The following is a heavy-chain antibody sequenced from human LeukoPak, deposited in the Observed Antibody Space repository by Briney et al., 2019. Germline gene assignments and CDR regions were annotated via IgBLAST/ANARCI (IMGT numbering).Heavy chain of an antibody. J-gene: IGHJ5*02. CDR2: IYADGST. Sequence: GGSLRLSCAASGFTVSSNYMSCVRQAPGKGLEWVSVIYADGSTYYADSVKGRFTISRDNSKNTLYLQMNSLRAEDTAVYYCARSVAGWFDHWGQGTLVSVSS. D-gene: IGHD6-13*01. CDR3: ARSVAGWFDH. CDR1: GFTVSSNY. V-gene: IGHV3-53*01.